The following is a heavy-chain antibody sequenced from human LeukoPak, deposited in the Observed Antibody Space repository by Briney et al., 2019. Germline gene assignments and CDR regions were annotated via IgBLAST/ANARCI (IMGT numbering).Heavy chain of an antibody. D-gene: IGHD3-10*01. CDR3: ARDELLWFGGLDY. CDR2: INHSGST. V-gene: IGHV4-34*01. CDR1: GGSFSGYY. Sequence: SETLSLTCAVYGGSFSGYYWSWIRQPPGKGLEWIGEINHSGSTNYNPSLKSRVTISVDTSKNQFSLKLSSVTAADTAVHYCARDELLWFGGLDYWGQGTLVTVSS. J-gene: IGHJ4*02.